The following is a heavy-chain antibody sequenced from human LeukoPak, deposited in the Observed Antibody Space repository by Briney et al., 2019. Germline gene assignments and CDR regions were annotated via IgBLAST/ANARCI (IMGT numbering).Heavy chain of an antibody. Sequence: GGSLRLSCAASGFSFSSYWMSWVRRAPGKGLEWVASIKHDASEKHYVDSVKGRFTISRDNAKNSLSLQMDSLRAEDTAVYYCARDLGQYYDTSDNWFDPWGQGTLVTVSS. CDR1: GFSFSSYW. CDR2: IKHDASEK. V-gene: IGHV3-7*01. J-gene: IGHJ5*02. D-gene: IGHD3-22*01. CDR3: ARDLGQYYDTSDNWFDP.